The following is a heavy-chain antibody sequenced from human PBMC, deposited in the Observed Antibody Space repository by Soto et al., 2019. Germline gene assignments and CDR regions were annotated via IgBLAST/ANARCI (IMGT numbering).Heavy chain of an antibody. D-gene: IGHD3-22*01. V-gene: IGHV3-21*01. CDR2: ISSSSSYI. CDR1: GFTFSSYS. J-gene: IGHJ4*02. CDR3: ARDPYDSSGFRDY. Sequence: PGGSLRLSCAASGFTFSSYSMNWVRQAPGKGLEWVSSISSSSSYIYYADSVKGRFTISRDNAKNSLYLRMNSLRAEDTAVYYCARDPYDSSGFRDYWGQGTLVTVSS.